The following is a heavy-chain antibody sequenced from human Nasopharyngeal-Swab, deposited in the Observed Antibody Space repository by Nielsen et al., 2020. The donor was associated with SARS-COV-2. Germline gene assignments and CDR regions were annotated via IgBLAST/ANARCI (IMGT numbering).Heavy chain of an antibody. Sequence: GESLKISCAASGFTFSSYSMNWVRQAPGKGLEWVSSISSSSSYIYYADSVKGRFTISRGNAKNSLYLQMNSLRAEDTAVYYCASVRGGYNRGAFDIWGQGTMVTVSS. D-gene: IGHD5-24*01. CDR3: ASVRGGYNRGAFDI. CDR2: ISSSSSYI. V-gene: IGHV3-21*01. CDR1: GFTFSSYS. J-gene: IGHJ3*02.